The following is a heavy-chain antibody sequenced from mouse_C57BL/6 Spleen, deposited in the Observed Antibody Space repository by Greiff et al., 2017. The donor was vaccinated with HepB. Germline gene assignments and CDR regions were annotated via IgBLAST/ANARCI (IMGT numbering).Heavy chain of an antibody. D-gene: IGHD2-1*01. CDR2: INPSNGGT. J-gene: IGHJ4*01. V-gene: IGHV1-53*01. CDR1: GYTFTSYW. CDR3: ASPPLFYYGNYYAMDY. Sequence: VQLQQPGTELVKPGASVKLSCKASGYTFTSYWMHWVKQRPGQGLEWIGNINPSNGGTNYNEKFKSKATLTVDKSSSTAYMQLSSLTSEDSAVYYCASPPLFYYGNYYAMDYWGQGTSVTVSS.